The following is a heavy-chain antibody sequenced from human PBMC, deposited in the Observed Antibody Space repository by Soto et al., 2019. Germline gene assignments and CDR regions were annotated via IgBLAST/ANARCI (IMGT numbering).Heavy chain of an antibody. Sequence: TLSLTCTFSGDSITSGDYRWTSIRQPPGLGLEWIGNIYHSGTTYYNTSLKSRVTISLDTSKNQFSLRLSSVTAADTAVYYCAREGDDYLSGSPIGEYYFDYWGQGTLVTVSS. CDR2: IYHSGTT. J-gene: IGHJ4*02. CDR3: AREGDDYLSGSPIGEYYFDY. V-gene: IGHV4-30-4*01. D-gene: IGHD3-10*01. CDR1: GDSITSGDYR.